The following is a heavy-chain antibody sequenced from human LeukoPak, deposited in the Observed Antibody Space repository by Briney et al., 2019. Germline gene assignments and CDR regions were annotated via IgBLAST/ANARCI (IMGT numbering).Heavy chain of an antibody. Sequence: ASVKVSCKASGYIFTSYHMHWVRQTPGQGLEWMGMINPSGGSTSYAQKFQGRVTMTRDTSTSTVYMELSSLRSEDTAVYYCARDRATVTTYYYYGMDVWGQGTTVTVSS. J-gene: IGHJ6*02. CDR1: GYIFTSYH. CDR2: INPSGGST. CDR3: ARDRATVTTYYYYGMDV. D-gene: IGHD4-4*01. V-gene: IGHV1-46*01.